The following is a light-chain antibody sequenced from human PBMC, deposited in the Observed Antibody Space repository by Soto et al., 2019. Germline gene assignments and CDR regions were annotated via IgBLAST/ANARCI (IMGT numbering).Light chain of an antibody. CDR1: QTVSSN. V-gene: IGKV3-11*01. CDR2: DAS. CDR3: QQRQYWPPIT. J-gene: IGKJ5*01. Sequence: EIVLTQSPGTLSLSPGERATLSCRASQTVSSNLAWYQQKPGQAPRLLIYDASSRATGIPARFTGSGSGTDFNLTISTLEPEDFAVYYCQQRQYWPPITFGQGTRLEIK.